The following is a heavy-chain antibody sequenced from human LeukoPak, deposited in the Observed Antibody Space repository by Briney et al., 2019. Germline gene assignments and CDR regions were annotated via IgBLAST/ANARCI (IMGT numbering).Heavy chain of an antibody. V-gene: IGHV7-4-1*02. J-gene: IGHJ4*02. CDR2: INTNTANP. CDR1: GYTFTTFA. Sequence: ASVKVSCKASGYTFTTFALIWVRQAAGQGLEWMGWINTNTANPTYAQAFTGRFVLSLDTSVSTSYLQISSLKTEDTAVYYCARVRRFLNGGVAGIDYWGQGTLVTVSS. CDR3: ARVRRFLNGGVAGIDY. D-gene: IGHD3-3*01.